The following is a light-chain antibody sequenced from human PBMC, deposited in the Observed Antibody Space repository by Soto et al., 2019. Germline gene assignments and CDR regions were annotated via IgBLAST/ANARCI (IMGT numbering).Light chain of an antibody. Sequence: QSALTQPASVSGSPGQSITISCTGTSSDVGAYTFVSWYQQHPDKVPKLMIFDVSRRPSGVSDRFSGSKTGNTASLTISGLQPEDEADYYCSSYTSSSTHVFGSGTKLTV. CDR3: SSYTSSSTHV. CDR2: DVS. V-gene: IGLV2-14*03. CDR1: SSDVGAYTF. J-gene: IGLJ1*01.